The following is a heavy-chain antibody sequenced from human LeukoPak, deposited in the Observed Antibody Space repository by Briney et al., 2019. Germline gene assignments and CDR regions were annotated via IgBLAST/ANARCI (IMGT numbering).Heavy chain of an antibody. CDR3: ARRPPVAGTSAGYYYYGMDV. Sequence: ASVKVSCKASGYTFTGYYMHWVRQAPGQGLEWMGWINPNSGGTNYAQKLQGRVTMTTDTSTSTAYMELRSLRSDDTAVYYCARRPPVAGTSAGYYYYGMDVWGQGTTVTVSS. CDR1: GYTFTGYY. D-gene: IGHD6-19*01. J-gene: IGHJ6*02. V-gene: IGHV1-2*02. CDR2: INPNSGGT.